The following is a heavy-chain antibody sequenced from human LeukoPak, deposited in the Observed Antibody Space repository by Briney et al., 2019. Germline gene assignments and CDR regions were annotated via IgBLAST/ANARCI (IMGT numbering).Heavy chain of an antibody. CDR1: GFTFSSSV. CDR3: AKDTRVDY. J-gene: IGHJ4*02. V-gene: IGHV3-23*01. Sequence: GGSLTLSCAPSGFTFSSSVMTWVRQAPRKGLEWVSVMSGSGGFTYYADSVKGRFTISTDNSKNALYLQMNSLRAEDTAVYYCAKDTRVDYWGQGTLVTVSS. CDR2: MSGSGGFT. D-gene: IGHD3-10*01.